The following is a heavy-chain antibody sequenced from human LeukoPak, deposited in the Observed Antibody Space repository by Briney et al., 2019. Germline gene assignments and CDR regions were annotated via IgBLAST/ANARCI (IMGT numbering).Heavy chain of an antibody. CDR2: INHSGST. CDR1: GGSFSGYY. Sequence: SETLSLTCAVYGGSFSGYYWSWIRQPPGKGLEWIGEINHSGSTNYNPSLKSRVTISVDTSKNQFSLKLSSVTAADTAVYYCPRAYSYDSSGYYYFDYWGQGTLGTVSS. D-gene: IGHD3-22*01. CDR3: PRAYSYDSSGYYYFDY. V-gene: IGHV4-34*01. J-gene: IGHJ4*02.